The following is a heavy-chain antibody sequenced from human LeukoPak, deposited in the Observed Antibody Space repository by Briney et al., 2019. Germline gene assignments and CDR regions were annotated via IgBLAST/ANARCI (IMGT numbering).Heavy chain of an antibody. CDR2: IYGGGST. CDR3: ARGPPRELLPLFAQFDY. J-gene: IGHJ4*02. CDR1: GFTVSSNY. Sequence: PGGSLRLSCAASGFTVSSNYMSWVRQAPGKGLEWVSVIYGGGSTYYADSVKGRFTISRDNSKNTLYLRMNSLRAEDTAVYYCARGPPRELLPLFAQFDYWGQGTLVTVSS. V-gene: IGHV3-66*01. D-gene: IGHD1-26*01.